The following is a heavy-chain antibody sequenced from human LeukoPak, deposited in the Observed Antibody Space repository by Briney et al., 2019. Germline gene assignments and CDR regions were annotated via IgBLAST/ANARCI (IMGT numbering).Heavy chain of an antibody. V-gene: IGHV3-23*01. CDR1: GFIFSSYA. J-gene: IGHJ4*02. CDR3: AKAPVGNPVGARVDY. CDR2: ISGDGDST. D-gene: IGHD1-26*01. Sequence: AGGSLRLSCAASGFIFSSYAMNWVRQAPGKGLEWVSAISGDGDSTYYADSVKGRFTISRDNSKNTLYLQMNSLRAEDTAVYYCAKAPVGNPVGARVDYWGQGTLVTVSS.